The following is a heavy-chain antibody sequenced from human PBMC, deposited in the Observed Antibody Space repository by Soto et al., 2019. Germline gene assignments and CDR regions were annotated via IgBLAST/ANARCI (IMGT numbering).Heavy chain of an antibody. Sequence: GASVKVCCKASGGTFSRHTISWVRQAPGQGLEWMGRIIPILGIANYAQKFQGRVTITADKSTSTAYMELSSLRSEDTAVYYCAFSRPLSTFFIDYWGQGTLVTVSS. CDR3: AFSRPLSTFFIDY. CDR1: GGTFSRHT. D-gene: IGHD3-3*02. V-gene: IGHV1-69*02. J-gene: IGHJ4*02. CDR2: IIPILGIA.